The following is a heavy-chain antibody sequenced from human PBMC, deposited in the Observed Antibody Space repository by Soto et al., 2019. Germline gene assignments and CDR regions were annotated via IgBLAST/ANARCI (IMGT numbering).Heavy chain of an antibody. D-gene: IGHD3-16*01. V-gene: IGHV3-23*05. Sequence: EVQLLESGGGLVQPGGSLRLSCIASGFSFSNYVMIWVRQAPGKGPEWVSSIEISGRATYYADAVKGRFTISRDDSKNAVYLQMNSLRGEDTAVYFCAKGDGGYCDHWGQGSLVTVSS. J-gene: IGHJ4*02. CDR3: AKGDGGYCDH. CDR1: GFSFSNYV. CDR2: IEISGRAT.